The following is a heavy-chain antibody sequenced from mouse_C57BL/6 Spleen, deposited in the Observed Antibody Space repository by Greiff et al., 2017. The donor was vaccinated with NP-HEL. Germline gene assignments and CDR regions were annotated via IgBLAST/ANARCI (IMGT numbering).Heavy chain of an antibody. CDR3: ARSHITTVVAKYFDY. V-gene: IGHV1-72*01. CDR1: GYTFTSYW. CDR2: IDPNSGGT. J-gene: IGHJ2*01. Sequence: QVQLQQSGAELVKPGASVKLSCKASGYTFTSYWMHWVKQRPGRGLEWIGRIDPNSGGTKYNEKFKSKATLTVDKPSSTAYMQLSSLTSEDSAVYYGARSHITTVVAKYFDYWGQGTTLTVSS. D-gene: IGHD1-1*01.